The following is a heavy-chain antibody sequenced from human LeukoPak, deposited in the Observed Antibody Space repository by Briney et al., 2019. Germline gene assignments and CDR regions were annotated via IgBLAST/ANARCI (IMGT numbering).Heavy chain of an antibody. Sequence: SETLSLTCAVYGGSFSGYFWSWLRQPPGKGLEWIGEINHSGSTNYNPSLKSRVTISVDTSKNQFSLKLSSVTAADTAVYYCARGILGYCSGGSCLGMDVCGKGTTVTVSS. J-gene: IGHJ6*04. CDR2: INHSGST. V-gene: IGHV4-34*01. CDR1: GGSFSGYF. D-gene: IGHD2-15*01. CDR3: ARGILGYCSGGSCLGMDV.